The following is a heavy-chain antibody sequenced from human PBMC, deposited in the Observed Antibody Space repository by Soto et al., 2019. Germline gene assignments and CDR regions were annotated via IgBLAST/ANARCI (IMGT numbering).Heavy chain of an antibody. CDR1: GGTFSSYA. J-gene: IGHJ4*02. CDR3: ARGFSHYYDSSGYYEPDY. Sequence: QVQLVQSGAEVKKPGSSVKVSCKASGGTFSSYAISWVRQAPGQGLEWMGGIIPIFGTVNYAQKFQGRVTITADKSTSTAYMELSSLRSEDTAVYYCARGFSHYYDSSGYYEPDYWGQGTLVTVSS. V-gene: IGHV1-69*06. CDR2: IIPIFGTV. D-gene: IGHD3-22*01.